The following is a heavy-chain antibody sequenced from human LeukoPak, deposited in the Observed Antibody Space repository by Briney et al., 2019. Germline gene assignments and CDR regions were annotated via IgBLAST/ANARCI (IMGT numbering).Heavy chain of an antibody. Sequence: GGSLRLSCAASGFTFSSYAMSWVRQAPGKGLEWVSGISGSGGSTYYGYFVKGRFTISRDNSKNTLYLQMNSLRAEDTAVYYCAKDNGGWFGAFDIWGQGTMVTVSS. V-gene: IGHV3-23*01. CDR1: GFTFSSYA. J-gene: IGHJ3*02. D-gene: IGHD3-10*01. CDR3: AKDNGGWFGAFDI. CDR2: ISGSGGST.